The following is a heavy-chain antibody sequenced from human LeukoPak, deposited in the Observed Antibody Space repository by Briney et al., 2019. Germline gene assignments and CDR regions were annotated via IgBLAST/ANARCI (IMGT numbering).Heavy chain of an antibody. CDR2: INSDGSST. J-gene: IGHJ6*02. CDR1: GFTFSSYW. CDR3: AREEVTMVRGVIPRYGMDV. Sequence: GGSLRLSCAASGFTFSSYWMHWVRQAPGKGLVWVSRINSDGSSTSYADSVKGRFTISRDNAKNTLYPQMNSLRAEDTAAYYCAREEVTMVRGVIPRYGMDVWGQGTTVTVSS. D-gene: IGHD3-10*01. V-gene: IGHV3-74*01.